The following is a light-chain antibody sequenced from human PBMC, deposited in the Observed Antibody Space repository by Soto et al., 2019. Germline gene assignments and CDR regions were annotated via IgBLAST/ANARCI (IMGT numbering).Light chain of an antibody. V-gene: IGKV3-15*01. CDR1: QSVSSN. CDR2: GAS. J-gene: IGKJ2*02. CDR3: QQYNNWPPWT. Sequence: EIVMTQSPATLSVSPGERATLSCRASQSVSSNLAWDQQKPGQAPRLLIYGASTRATGIPARFSGSRSGTEFTLTISRLQSEDFSVYYCQQYNNWPPWTFGQGTKLEIK.